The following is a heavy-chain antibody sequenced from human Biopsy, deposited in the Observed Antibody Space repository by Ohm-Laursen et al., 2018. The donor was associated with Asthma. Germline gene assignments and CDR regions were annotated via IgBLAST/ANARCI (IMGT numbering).Heavy chain of an antibody. V-gene: IGHV1-69*13. CDR3: ARCQVGYSSGWSLLLKKIYYSGMDV. CDR2: IMTVFGTT. Sequence: SVKVSCKASGGSFSNFAFSWVRQPPGQGLEWLGGIMTVFGTTNYAQKFQGRVTITADESTSTAYMEVTSLRSEDTAIYYCARCQVGYSSGWSLLLKKIYYSGMDVWGQGTAVTVSS. CDR1: GGSFSNFA. D-gene: IGHD6-19*01. J-gene: IGHJ6*02.